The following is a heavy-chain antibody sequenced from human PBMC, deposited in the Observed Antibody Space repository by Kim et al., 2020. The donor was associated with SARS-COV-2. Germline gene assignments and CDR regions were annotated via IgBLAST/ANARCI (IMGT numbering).Heavy chain of an antibody. V-gene: IGHV3-53*01. J-gene: IGHJ5*02. CDR1: GFTVSSNY. Sequence: GGSLRLSCAVSGFTVSSNYMTWVRQAPGKGLEWVSVIYSGGNTYYADSLKGRFTISRDSSKNTVYLQMNRVRAEDTAVYYCAGDLSTGWYSTWGQGTLVTVSS. CDR2: IYSGGNT. CDR3: AGDLSTGWYST. D-gene: IGHD6-19*01.